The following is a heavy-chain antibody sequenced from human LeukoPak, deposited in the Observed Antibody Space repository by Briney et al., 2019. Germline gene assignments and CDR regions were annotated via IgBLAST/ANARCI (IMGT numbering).Heavy chain of an antibody. CDR1: GYSFTSYW. D-gene: IGHD6-13*01. CDR3: ARRLLIAAAGKDYFDY. V-gene: IGHV5-51*01. J-gene: IGHJ4*02. CDR2: IYPGDSDT. Sequence: GESLKISCKGSGYSFTSYWIGWVRRMPGKGLEWMGIIYPGDSDTRYSPSFQGQVTISADKSISTAYLQWSSLKASDTAMYYCARRLLIAAAGKDYFDYWGQGTLVTVSS.